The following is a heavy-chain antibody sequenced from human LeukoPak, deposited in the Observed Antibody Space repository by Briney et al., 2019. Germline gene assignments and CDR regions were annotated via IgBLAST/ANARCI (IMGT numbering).Heavy chain of an antibody. CDR1: GGTFSSYA. CDR3: ARDRPGRYCSTISCYSASPFDP. CDR2: IIPIFGTA. Sequence: SVKVSCKASGGTFSSYAISWVRQAPGQGLEWMGGIIPIFGTANYAQKFQGRVTITADESTGTAYMELSSLRSEDTAVYYCARDRPGRYCSTISCYSASPFDPWGQGTLVTVSS. D-gene: IGHD2-2*02. V-gene: IGHV1-69*13. J-gene: IGHJ5*02.